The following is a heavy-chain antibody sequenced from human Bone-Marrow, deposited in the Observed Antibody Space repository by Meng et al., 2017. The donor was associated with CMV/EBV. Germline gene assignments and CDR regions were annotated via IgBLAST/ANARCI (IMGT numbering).Heavy chain of an antibody. V-gene: IGHV3-21*01. CDR1: GFTFSIYS. J-gene: IGHJ4*02. D-gene: IGHD1-1*01. Sequence: GGSLSLSCAASGFTFSIYSMGWVRQAPGKGLEWVSSMSSSSSYIYHTDSMKGRFTISRDNAKNSLYLQMNSLRADATAVYYCAKVHNRTGNKVDHRPPDYWGQGTLVTVS. CDR2: MSSSSSYI. CDR3: AKVHNRTGNKVDHRPPDY.